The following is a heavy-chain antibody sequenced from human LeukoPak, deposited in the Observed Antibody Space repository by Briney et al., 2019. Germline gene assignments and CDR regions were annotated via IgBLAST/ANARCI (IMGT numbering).Heavy chain of an antibody. J-gene: IGHJ4*02. Sequence: ASVKVSCKASGGTFSSYAISWVRQAPGQGLEWMGGTIPIFGTANYAQKFQGRVTITADESTSTAYMELSSLRSEDTAVYYCARAMLRSTYYYDSSGYYYGDYFDYWGQGTLVTVSS. D-gene: IGHD3-22*01. V-gene: IGHV1-69*13. CDR1: GGTFSSYA. CDR3: ARAMLRSTYYYDSSGYYYGDYFDY. CDR2: TIPIFGTA.